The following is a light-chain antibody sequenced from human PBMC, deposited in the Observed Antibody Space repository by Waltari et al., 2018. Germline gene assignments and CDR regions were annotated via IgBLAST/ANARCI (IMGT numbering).Light chain of an antibody. CDR1: SLRTSY. Sequence: SSELTQDPAVSVALGQTVRITCQGDSLRTSYAGWYQLKPGQAPVLVMFGKDKSPSGIPDRFSGYSSGTTSSLTITGAQAEDEADYYCSSRNGRANEVVFAGGTKVTVL. J-gene: IGLJ3*02. V-gene: IGLV3-19*01. CDR3: SSRNGRANEVV. CDR2: GKD.